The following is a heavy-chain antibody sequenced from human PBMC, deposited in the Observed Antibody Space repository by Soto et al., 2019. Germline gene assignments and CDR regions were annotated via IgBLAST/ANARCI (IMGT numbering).Heavy chain of an antibody. CDR2: IYYSGMT. Sequence: SETLYLTCTVSGGSISSYYWSCIRQPPGKGLDWIGYIYYSGMTNYNPSLKSRVTISVDTSKNQFSLKLSAVTAADTAGYYCARSIAARRWFDPWGQGTLVTVSS. CDR3: ARSIAARRWFDP. CDR1: GGSISSYY. J-gene: IGHJ5*02. V-gene: IGHV4-59*01. D-gene: IGHD6-6*01.